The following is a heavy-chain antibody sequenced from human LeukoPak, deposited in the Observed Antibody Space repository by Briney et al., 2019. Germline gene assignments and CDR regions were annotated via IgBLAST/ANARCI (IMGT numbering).Heavy chain of an antibody. CDR2: INPNSGGT. CDR3: ARDLFSMITFGGVIVYDAFDI. V-gene: IGHV1-2*02. J-gene: IGHJ3*02. D-gene: IGHD3-16*02. CDR1: GYTFTGYY. Sequence: GASVKVSCKASGYTFTGYYMHWVRQAPGQGLEWMGWINPNSGGTNYAQKFQGRVTMTRDTSISTAYMELSRLRSDDTAVYYCARDLFSMITFGGVIVYDAFDIWGRGTMVTVSS.